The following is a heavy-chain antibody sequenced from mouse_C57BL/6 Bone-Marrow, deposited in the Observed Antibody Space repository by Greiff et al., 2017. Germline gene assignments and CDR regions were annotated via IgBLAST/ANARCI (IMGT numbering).Heavy chain of an antibody. CDR3: ARGNWGTGAY. D-gene: IGHD4-1*01. J-gene: IGHJ3*01. CDR1: GYTFTSYW. V-gene: IGHV1-59*01. Sequence: QVQLQQPGAELVRPGTSVKLSCKASGYTFTSYWMHWVKQRPGQGLEWIGVIDPSDSYTNYNQKFKGKATLTVDTSSSTAYMQLSSLTSGDSAVYYWARGNWGTGAYWGKGTLVTVSA. CDR2: IDPSDSYT.